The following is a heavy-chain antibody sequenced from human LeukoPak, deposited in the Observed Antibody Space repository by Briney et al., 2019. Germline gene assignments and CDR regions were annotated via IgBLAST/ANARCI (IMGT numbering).Heavy chain of an antibody. CDR1: GGSISSYY. CDR3: ARRIGTAMVTGYYYYMDV. J-gene: IGHJ6*03. Sequence: PSETLSLTCTVSGGSISSYYWSWIRQPPGKGLEWIGYIYTSGSTNYNPSLKSRVTISVDTSKNQFSLKLSSVTAADTAVYYCARRIGTAMVTGYYYYMDVWGKGTTVTVSS. D-gene: IGHD5-18*01. CDR2: IYTSGST. V-gene: IGHV4-4*09.